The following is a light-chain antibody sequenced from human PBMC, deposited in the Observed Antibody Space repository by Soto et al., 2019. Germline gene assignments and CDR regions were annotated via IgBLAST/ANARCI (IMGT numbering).Light chain of an antibody. CDR2: EVN. V-gene: IGLV2-8*01. CDR1: SSDVGGYNY. Sequence: QSVLTQPPSASGSPGQSVAISCTGTSSDVGGYNYVSWYQQHPGKAPKLMIYEVNKRPSGVPDRFSGSKSGNTASLTVSGLQAEDEDDYYCSSYAGSSNVFGTGTTVIVL. J-gene: IGLJ1*01. CDR3: SSYAGSSNV.